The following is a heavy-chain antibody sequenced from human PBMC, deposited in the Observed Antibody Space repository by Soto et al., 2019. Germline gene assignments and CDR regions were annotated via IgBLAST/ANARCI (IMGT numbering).Heavy chain of an antibody. CDR1: GGTFSSYA. D-gene: IGHD6-19*01. CDR2: IIPIFGTA. V-gene: IGHV1-69*13. CDR3: ATPGSARSSGSPTYYYYYGMDV. Sequence: VASVKVSCKASGGTFSSYAISWVRQAPGQGLEWMGGIIPIFGTANYAQKFQGRVTITADESTSTAYMELSSLRSEDTAVYYCATPGSARSSGSPTYYYYYGMDVWGQGTTVTVSS. J-gene: IGHJ6*02.